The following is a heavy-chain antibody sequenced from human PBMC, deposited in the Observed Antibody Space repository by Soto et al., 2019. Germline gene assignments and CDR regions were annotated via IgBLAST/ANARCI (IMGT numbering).Heavy chain of an antibody. D-gene: IGHD3-22*01. CDR3: ARDYYDSSGRPTIDY. V-gene: IGHV4-34*01. CDR1: GGSFSGYY. Sequence: QVQLQQWGAGLLKPSETLSLTCAVYGGSFSGYYWSWIRQPPGKGLEWIGEINHSGSTNYNPSLKSRVTISVDTCTNQLRLKLSSVTAADTAVYYCARDYYDSSGRPTIDYWGQGTLVTVSS. J-gene: IGHJ4*02. CDR2: INHSGST.